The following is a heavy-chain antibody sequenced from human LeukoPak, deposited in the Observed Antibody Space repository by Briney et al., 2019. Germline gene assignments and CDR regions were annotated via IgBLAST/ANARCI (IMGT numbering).Heavy chain of an antibody. V-gene: IGHV1-2*02. CDR1: RYIFTAYY. D-gene: IGHD2/OR15-2a*01. CDR3: ARVLQQPLSLDY. J-gene: IGHJ4*02. CDR2: ILPDSGGA. Sequence: GASVKVSCKASRYIFTAYYLHWVRQAPGQGLEWLGSILPDSGGANYTQKFQGRLTLTTDTSFSTAYMELSSLTSGDTAVYYCARVLQQPLSLDYWGQGTLVTVSP.